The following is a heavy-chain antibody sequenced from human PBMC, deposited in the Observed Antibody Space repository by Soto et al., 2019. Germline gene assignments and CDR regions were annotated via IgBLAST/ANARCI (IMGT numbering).Heavy chain of an antibody. CDR1: GFTFINYA. CDR2: ISGGGDAA. J-gene: IGHJ2*01. D-gene: IGHD3-16*01. Sequence: EVQLLESGGGLVQPGGSLRLSCAGSGFTFINYAMNWVRQVPGKGLEWVSSISGGGDAAFFPDSVRGRFTISRDNSKNTVTLQMNNLGVDDTAVYYCARKILGSTSRPNYWYFDVWGRGTLVTVSS. V-gene: IGHV3-23*01. CDR3: ARKILGSTSRPNYWYFDV.